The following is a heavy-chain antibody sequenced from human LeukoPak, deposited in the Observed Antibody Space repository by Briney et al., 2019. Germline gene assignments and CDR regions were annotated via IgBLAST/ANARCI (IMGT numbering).Heavy chain of an antibody. V-gene: IGHV3-30*18. D-gene: IGHD3-10*01. J-gene: IGHJ4*02. Sequence: SGGSLRLSCAASGFTFSSYGMHWVRQAPGKGLEWVAVISYDGSNKYYADSVKGRFTISRDNSKNTLYLQMNSLRAEDTAVYYCAKGGGSGSYYLDYWGQGTLVTVSS. CDR1: GFTFSSYG. CDR2: ISYDGSNK. CDR3: AKGGGSGSYYLDY.